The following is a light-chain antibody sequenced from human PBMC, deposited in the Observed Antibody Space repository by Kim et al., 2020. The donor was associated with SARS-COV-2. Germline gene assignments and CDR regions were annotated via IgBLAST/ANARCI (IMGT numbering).Light chain of an antibody. V-gene: IGKV1-39*01. Sequence: DVQMTQSPSSLSASVGDRVTITCRASQSISVYLSWYQQKPGRAPKLLIYSASILPSGVPSRFGGSGSGTDFTLTISSLQPEDFATYYCQQSYSTPSFGGGTKLEI. CDR3: QQSYSTPS. CDR2: SAS. CDR1: QSISVY. J-gene: IGKJ4*01.